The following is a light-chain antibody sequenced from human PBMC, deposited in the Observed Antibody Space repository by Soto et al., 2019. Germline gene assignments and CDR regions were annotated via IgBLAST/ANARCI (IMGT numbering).Light chain of an antibody. CDR3: QQYNSYSSFT. CDR2: DAS. V-gene: IGKV1-5*01. CDR1: QSISSW. J-gene: IGKJ2*01. Sequence: DIQMTQSPSTLSASVGDRVTITCRASQSISSWLAWYQQKPGKAPKVLIYDASSLESGVPSRFSGSGSETEFTLTISSLQPDYFATYYCQQYNSYSSFTFGQGTKLEIK.